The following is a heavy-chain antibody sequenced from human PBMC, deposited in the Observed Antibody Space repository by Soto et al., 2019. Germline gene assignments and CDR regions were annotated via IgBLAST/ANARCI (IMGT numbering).Heavy chain of an antibody. CDR3: ARAPSSAWHTFDF. CDR1: GFKFTDYA. Sequence: GGSLRLSCAASGFKFTDYAFHWVRQSPGMGLEWVAVISYDGSQKYCAPSVQGRFSISRDNSKSSIFLQMNSLRPADTGVYYCARAPSSAWHTFDFWGQGALVTVSS. V-gene: IGHV3-30-3*01. D-gene: IGHD3-22*01. CDR2: ISYDGSQK. J-gene: IGHJ4*02.